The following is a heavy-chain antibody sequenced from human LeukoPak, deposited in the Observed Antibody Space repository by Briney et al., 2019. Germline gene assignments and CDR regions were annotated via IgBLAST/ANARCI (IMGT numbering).Heavy chain of an antibody. V-gene: IGHV4-34*01. D-gene: IGHD3-16*01. CDR2: INHSGST. CDR1: GGSFSGYY. CDR3: AREEITPGRAFDI. J-gene: IGHJ3*02. Sequence: SETLSLTCAVYGGSFSGYYWSWIRQPPGKGLERIVEINHSGSTNYNPSLKSRVTISVDTSKNQFSLKLSSVTAADTAVYYCAREEITPGRAFDIWGEGTMVTVSS.